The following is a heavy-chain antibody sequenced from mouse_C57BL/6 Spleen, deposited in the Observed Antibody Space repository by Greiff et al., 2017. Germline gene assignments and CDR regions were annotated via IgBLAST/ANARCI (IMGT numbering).Heavy chain of an antibody. V-gene: IGHV1-61*01. Sequence: QVQLQQSGAELVRPGSSVKLSCKASGYTFTSYWMDWVKQRPGQGLEWIGNIYPSDSETHYNQKFKDKATLTVDKSSSTAYMQLSSLTSEDSAVYYCARGYGSRGAMDYWGQGTSVSVAS. CDR1: GYTFTSYW. D-gene: IGHD1-1*01. J-gene: IGHJ4*01. CDR2: IYPSDSET. CDR3: ARGYGSRGAMDY.